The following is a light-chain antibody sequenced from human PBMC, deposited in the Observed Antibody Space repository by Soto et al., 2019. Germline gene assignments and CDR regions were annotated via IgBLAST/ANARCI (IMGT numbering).Light chain of an antibody. CDR2: DDD. CDR1: NIGSKN. Sequence: YELTQSPSVSVAPGQTARITCGGNNIGSKNVHWFQQRPGQAPVLVVFDDDDRPSGIPDRFSGSNSGNTATLTISRVEAGDEADYYCQVWDSDVLHHVFGTGTKVTVL. J-gene: IGLJ1*01. V-gene: IGLV3-21*02. CDR3: QVWDSDVLHHV.